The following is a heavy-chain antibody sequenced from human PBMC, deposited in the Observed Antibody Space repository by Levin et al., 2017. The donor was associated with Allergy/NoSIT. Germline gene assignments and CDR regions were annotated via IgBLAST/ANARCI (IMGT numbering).Heavy chain of an antibody. CDR2: MNPNSGNT. D-gene: IGHD3-3*01. V-gene: IGHV1-8*01. J-gene: IGHJ6*02. Sequence: ASVKVSCKASGYTFTSYDINWVRQATGQGLEWMGWMNPNSGNTGYAQKFQGRVTMTRNTSISTAYMELSSLRSEDTAVYYCARGSKDFWSGYYTGNGMDVWGQGTTVTVSS. CDR3: ARGSKDFWSGYYTGNGMDV. CDR1: GYTFTSYD.